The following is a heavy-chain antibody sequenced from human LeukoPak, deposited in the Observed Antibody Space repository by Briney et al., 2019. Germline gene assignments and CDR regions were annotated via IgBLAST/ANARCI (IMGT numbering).Heavy chain of an antibody. D-gene: IGHD3-22*01. J-gene: IGHJ4*02. CDR3: TTLGYHLDS. CDR2: FAGSDTTT. V-gene: IGHV3-48*03. CDR1: GFDFGAYE. Sequence: GGSLRLSCAASGFDFGAYEMNWVRQAPRKGLEWVAYFAGSDTTTYYADSVKGRFIISRDNARNSLYLQMNSLRAEDTALYYCTTLGYHLDSWGQGTLVTVSS.